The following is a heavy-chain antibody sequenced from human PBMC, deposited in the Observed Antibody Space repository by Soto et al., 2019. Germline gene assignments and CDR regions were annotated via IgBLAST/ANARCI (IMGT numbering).Heavy chain of an antibody. CDR1: GFTFSSYA. V-gene: IGHV3-23*01. Sequence: GGSLRLSCAASGFTFSSYAMSWVRQAPGKGLEWVSAISGSGGSTYSADSVKGRFTTSRDNSKNTLYLQMNSLRAEDTAVYYCAKSRPYYYDSSGYSGSVDYWGQGTLVTVSS. D-gene: IGHD3-22*01. CDR2: ISGSGGST. J-gene: IGHJ4*02. CDR3: AKSRPYYYDSSGYSGSVDY.